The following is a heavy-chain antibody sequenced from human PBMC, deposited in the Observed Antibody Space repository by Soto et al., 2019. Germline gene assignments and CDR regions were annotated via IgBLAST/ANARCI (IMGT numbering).Heavy chain of an antibody. CDR2: INPNSGGT. Sequence: ASVKVSCKASGYTFTGYYMHWVRQAPGQGLEWMGWINPNSGGTNYAQKFQGRVTMTRDTSISTAYMELSRLRSDDTAVYYCARDNLWFGGLWHFDYWGQGTLVTVSS. V-gene: IGHV1-2*02. J-gene: IGHJ4*02. CDR3: ARDNLWFGGLWHFDY. CDR1: GYTFTGYY. D-gene: IGHD3-10*01.